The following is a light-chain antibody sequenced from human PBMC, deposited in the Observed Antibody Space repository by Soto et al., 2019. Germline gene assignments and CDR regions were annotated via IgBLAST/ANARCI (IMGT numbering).Light chain of an antibody. V-gene: IGLV1-47*01. CDR2: RNN. CDR3: SAWDDSLSGRV. J-gene: IGLJ2*01. Sequence: QCVLTQPPSASGTPGQRVTISCSGSSSNIGSNYVSWYQQLPGTAPHLLIYRNNQRPSGVPDRFSGSKSGTSASLAISGLRSEGEADYYCSAWDDSLSGRVFGVGTKVTVL. CDR1: SSNIGSNY.